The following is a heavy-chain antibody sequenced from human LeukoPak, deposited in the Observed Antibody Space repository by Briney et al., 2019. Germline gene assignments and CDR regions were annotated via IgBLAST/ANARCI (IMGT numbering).Heavy chain of an antibody. CDR1: GFTFDDYA. CDR2: ISWNSGSI. CDR3: AKAGSGSYLYFDL. Sequence: GGSLRLSCAASGFTFDDYAMHWVRQAPGKGLEWVSGISWNSGSIGYADSVKGRFTISRDNAKNSLYLQINSLRAEDMALYYCAKAGSGSYLYFDLWGRGTLVTVSS. V-gene: IGHV3-9*03. D-gene: IGHD3-10*01. J-gene: IGHJ2*01.